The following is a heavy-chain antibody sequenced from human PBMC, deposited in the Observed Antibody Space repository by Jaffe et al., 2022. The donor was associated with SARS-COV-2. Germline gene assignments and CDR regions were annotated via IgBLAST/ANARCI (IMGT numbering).Heavy chain of an antibody. D-gene: IGHD6-25*01. J-gene: IGHJ4*02. CDR1: GFTFGDYA. V-gene: IGHV3-9*01. CDR2: ITWDGDTV. CDR3: VRGKYGTGWDGRD. Sequence: EVQLVESGGGLAQPGRSLRLSCAASGFTFGDYAMYWVRQPPGKGLEWISGITWDGDTVVYADSVKGRFTISRDNAKNSLFLQMNSPRPEDAALYYCVRGKYGTGWDGRDWGQGTLVTVSS.